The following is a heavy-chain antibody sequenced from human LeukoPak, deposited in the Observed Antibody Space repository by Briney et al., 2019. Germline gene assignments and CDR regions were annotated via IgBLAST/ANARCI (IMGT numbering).Heavy chain of an antibody. CDR1: GGSISSGDYY. CDR2: IYYSGST. V-gene: IGHV4-30-4*08. CDR3: ARVSSSWYDQNRYYFDY. Sequence: SETPSLTCTVSGGSISSGDYYWSWIRQPPGKGLEWIGYIYYSGSTYYNPSLKSRVTISVDTSKNQFSLKLSSVTAADTAVYYCARVSSSWYDQNRYYFDYWGQGTLVTVSS. D-gene: IGHD6-13*01. J-gene: IGHJ4*02.